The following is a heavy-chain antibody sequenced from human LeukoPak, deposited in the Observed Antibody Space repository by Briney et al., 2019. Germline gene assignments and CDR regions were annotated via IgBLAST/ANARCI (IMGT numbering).Heavy chain of an antibody. CDR2: IRSKAYGGTT. D-gene: IGHD6-6*01. CDR1: GFTFGDYA. J-gene: IGHJ4*02. Sequence: GSLRLSCTASGFTFGDYAMSWVRQAPGKGLEWVGFIRSKAYGGTTEYAASVKGRFTISRDDSKSIAYLQMNSLKTEDTAVYYCTSTSSDYWGQGTLVTVSS. V-gene: IGHV3-49*04. CDR3: TSTSSDY.